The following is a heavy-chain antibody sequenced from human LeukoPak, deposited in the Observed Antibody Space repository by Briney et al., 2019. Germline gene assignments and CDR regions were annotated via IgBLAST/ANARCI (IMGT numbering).Heavy chain of an antibody. V-gene: IGHV3-30*18. CDR2: ISYDGSNK. CDR3: AKGYNWNIFDY. J-gene: IGHJ4*02. CDR1: GFTFSSYG. Sequence: PGGSLRLSCAASGFTFSSYGMHWVRQAPGKGLEWVAVISYDGSNKYYADSVKGRFTISRDNSKNTLYLQMNSLRAEDTAVYYCAKGYNWNIFDYWGQGTLVTVSS. D-gene: IGHD1/OR15-1a*01.